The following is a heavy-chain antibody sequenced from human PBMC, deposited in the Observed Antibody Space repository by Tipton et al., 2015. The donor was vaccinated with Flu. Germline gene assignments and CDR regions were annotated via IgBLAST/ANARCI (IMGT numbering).Heavy chain of an antibody. J-gene: IGHJ6*02. D-gene: IGHD4-11*01. CDR3: ASATTVTTSGMDV. CDR2: IYYSGST. Sequence: LRLSCTVSGGSISSFYWSWIRQPPGKGLELIGYIYYSGSTNYNTSLMSRVTMSVDTSKNQFSLKLNSVTAADTALYYCASATTVTTSGMDVWGQGTTVTVSS. CDR1: GGSISSFY. V-gene: IGHV4-59*01.